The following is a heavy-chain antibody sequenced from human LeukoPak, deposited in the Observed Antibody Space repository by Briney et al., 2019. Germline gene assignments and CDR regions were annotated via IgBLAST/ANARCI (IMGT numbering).Heavy chain of an antibody. J-gene: IGHJ4*02. Sequence: GGSLRLSCAASGFTFSSFAINWVRQAPGKGLQWVSGISPSGGTSHYADSVKGRFTISRDNSKNTLYLQMNSLRAEDTAVYYCAKAKSYYSNYDYWGQGTLVTVSS. CDR1: GFTFSSFA. D-gene: IGHD4-11*01. CDR2: ISPSGGTS. CDR3: AKAKSYYSNYDY. V-gene: IGHV3-23*01.